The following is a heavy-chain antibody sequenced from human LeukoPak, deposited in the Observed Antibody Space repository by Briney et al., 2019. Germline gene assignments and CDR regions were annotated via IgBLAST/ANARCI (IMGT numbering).Heavy chain of an antibody. CDR2: ISGSAGTT. D-gene: IGHD3-10*02. CDR1: GFTFSSYG. CDR3: AELGITMIGGV. V-gene: IGHV3-23*01. Sequence: GGSLRLSCAASGFTFSSYGMNWVRQAPGKGLEWVSAISGSAGTTFYADSVKGRFTISRDNSKNSLHLQMNSLRAEDTAVYYCAELGITMIGGVWGKGTTVTISS. J-gene: IGHJ6*04.